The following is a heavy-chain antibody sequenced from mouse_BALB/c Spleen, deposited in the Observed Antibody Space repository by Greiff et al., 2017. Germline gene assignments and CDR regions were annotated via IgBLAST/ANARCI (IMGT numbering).Heavy chain of an antibody. CDR3: ARDYITTVDYYAMDY. V-gene: IGHV3-6*02. CDR1: GYCITSGYY. Sequence: VQLQQSGPGLVKPSQSLSLTCSVTGYCITSGYYWNWIRQFPGNKLEWMGYISYDGSNNYNPSLKNRISITRDTSKNQFFLKLNSVTTEDTATYYCARDYITTVDYYAMDYWGQGTSVTVSS. D-gene: IGHD1-1*01. J-gene: IGHJ4*01. CDR2: ISYDGSN.